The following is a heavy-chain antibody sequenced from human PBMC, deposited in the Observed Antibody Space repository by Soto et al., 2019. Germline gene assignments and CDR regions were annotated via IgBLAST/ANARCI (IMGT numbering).Heavy chain of an antibody. CDR3: ARRYYYDSENRDAFDI. V-gene: IGHV3-21*01. J-gene: IGHJ3*02. Sequence: VQLVESGGGLVKPGGSLRLSCAASGFTFSTYSMNWVRQAPGKGLEWVSSMSSRSDYIFYADSVKGRFTISRDNAKNSLYLQMNSLRAEDTAVYYCARRYYYDSENRDAFDIWGQGTLVTVSS. CDR2: MSSRSDYI. CDR1: GFTFSTYS. D-gene: IGHD3-22*01.